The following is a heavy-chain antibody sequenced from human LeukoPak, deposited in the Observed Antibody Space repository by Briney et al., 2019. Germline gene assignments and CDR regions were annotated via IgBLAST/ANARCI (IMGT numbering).Heavy chain of an antibody. CDR3: ARDWDDAFDI. CDR1: GGSISSSSYY. CDR2: IYYSGST. J-gene: IGHJ3*02. D-gene: IGHD1-26*01. Sequence: SETLSLTCTVSGGSISSSSYYWGWIRQPPGKGLEWIGYIYYSGSTNYNPSLKSRVTISVDTSKNQFSLKLSSVTAADTAVYYCARDWDDAFDIWGQGTMVTVSS. V-gene: IGHV4-61*01.